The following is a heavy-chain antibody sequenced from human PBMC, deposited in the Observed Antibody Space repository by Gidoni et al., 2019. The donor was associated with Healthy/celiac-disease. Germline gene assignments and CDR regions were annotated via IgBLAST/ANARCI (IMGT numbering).Heavy chain of an antibody. CDR3: AKGKDRVGATN. CDR2: ISGSGGSK. CDR1: GFPFSSYA. Sequence: EVQLLESGGGLVQPGGSLRLSCAASGFPFSSYAMSWVRQAPGKGLGWVSAISGSGGSKYYADAVKGRYTISRDNSKNTLCLQMNSLRAEETAVYFCAKGKDRVGATNWGQGTLVTVSS. D-gene: IGHD1-26*01. J-gene: IGHJ4*02. V-gene: IGHV3-23*01.